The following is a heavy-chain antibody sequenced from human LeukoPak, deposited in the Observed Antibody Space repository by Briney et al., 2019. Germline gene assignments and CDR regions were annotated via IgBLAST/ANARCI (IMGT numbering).Heavy chain of an antibody. CDR3: ARYDISAYRDDY. J-gene: IGHJ4*02. V-gene: IGHV5-10-1*01. D-gene: IGHD3-22*01. CDR1: GYSFTSYW. Sequence: PGESLKISCKGSGYSFTSYWISWVRQMPGKGLEWMGRIDPSDSYSNYSPSFQGHVAISVDKSISTAYLQWSSLKASDTAMYYCARYDISAYRDDYWGQGTLVTVYS. CDR2: IDPSDSYS.